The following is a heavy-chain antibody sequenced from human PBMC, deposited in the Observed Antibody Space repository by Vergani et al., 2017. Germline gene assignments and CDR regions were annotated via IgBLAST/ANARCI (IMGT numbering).Heavy chain of an antibody. Sequence: QVQLVQSGAEVKKPGASVKVSCKASGYTFTSYGISWVRQAPGQGLEWMGWISAYNGNTNYAQKFQGRVTMTRDTSISTAYMELSRLRSDDTAVYYCARDEEAYCSSTSCRQYRNAFDIWGQGTMVTVSS. D-gene: IGHD2-2*01. J-gene: IGHJ3*02. CDR1: GYTFTSYG. V-gene: IGHV1-18*01. CDR3: ARDEEAYCSSTSCRQYRNAFDI. CDR2: ISAYNGNT.